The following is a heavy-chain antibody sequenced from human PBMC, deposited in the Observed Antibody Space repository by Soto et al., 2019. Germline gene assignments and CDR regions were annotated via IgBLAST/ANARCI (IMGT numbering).Heavy chain of an antibody. J-gene: IGHJ6*02. CDR3: ARGGGYDFRSSQAPPIDV. V-gene: IGHV4-59*01. CDR1: GSSISDFY. Sequence: PSETLSLTCNVSGSSISDFYWSWIRQSPGKRLEWIGYLYYTGSTNYNPALKSRVTISLDTSKNQFSLKVRSVTAADTAVYYCARGGGYDFRSSQAPPIDVWGQGTTVTVSS. D-gene: IGHD3-3*01. CDR2: LYYTGST.